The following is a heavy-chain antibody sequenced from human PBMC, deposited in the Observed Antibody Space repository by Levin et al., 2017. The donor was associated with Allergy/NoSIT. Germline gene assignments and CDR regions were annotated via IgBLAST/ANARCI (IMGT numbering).Heavy chain of an antibody. CDR1: GYRFDSYW. J-gene: IGHJ5*02. Sequence: GESLKISCKGSGYRFDSYWIGWVRQMPGKGLEWMGTIYPGDSDTKYSPSFQGQVTISADKSINTVYLQWGGLKASDSAMYYCARFGEGDTTQFDPWGQGTLVTVSS. V-gene: IGHV5-51*01. CDR2: IYPGDSDT. D-gene: IGHD3-16*01. CDR3: ARFGEGDTTQFDP.